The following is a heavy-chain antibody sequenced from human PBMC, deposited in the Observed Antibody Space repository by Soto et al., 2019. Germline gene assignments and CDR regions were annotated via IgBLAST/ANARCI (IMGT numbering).Heavy chain of an antibody. Sequence: ASVKVSCTASGYTIPSSGISWVRQAPGQGLEWMGWISAYNGNTNYAQKLQGRVTMTTDTSTSTAYMELRSLRSDDTAVYYCARDPKYSSSWPHDYWGQGTLVTVAS. CDR3: ARDPKYSSSWPHDY. J-gene: IGHJ4*02. CDR2: ISAYNGNT. D-gene: IGHD6-13*01. V-gene: IGHV1-18*01. CDR1: GYTIPSSG.